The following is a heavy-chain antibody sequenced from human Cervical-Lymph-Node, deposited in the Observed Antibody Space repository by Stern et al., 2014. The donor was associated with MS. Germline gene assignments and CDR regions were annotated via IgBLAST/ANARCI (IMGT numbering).Heavy chain of an antibody. CDR2: IIPIIGLP. CDR1: GGTFSSNYA. V-gene: IGHV1-69*04. CDR3: ARGIVTNRPAATLHNLFDP. Sequence: QVQLVQSGAEVKKPGSSVKVSCKASGGTFSSNYAVSWVRPAPGQGLEWVGMIIPIIGLPNYAQKFQSRLTITADKSTSAVYMELSSLTSEDTAVYYCARGIVTNRPAATLHNLFDPWGQGTLVTVSS. J-gene: IGHJ5*02. D-gene: IGHD2-15*01.